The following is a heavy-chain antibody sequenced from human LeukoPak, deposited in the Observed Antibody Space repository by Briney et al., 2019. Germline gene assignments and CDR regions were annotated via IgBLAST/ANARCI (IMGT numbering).Heavy chain of an antibody. CDR2: ISAYNGNT. CDR1: GYTFNSYG. J-gene: IGHJ6*02. Sequence: WASVKVSFKASGYTFNSYGISWVRQAPGQGLEWMGWISAYNGNTNYAQKLQGRVTMTTDTSTNTAYMELRRLRSDDTAVYYCARDNGNYYYYYAMDVWGQGTTVTVSS. CDR3: ARDNGNYYYYYAMDV. D-gene: IGHD2-8*01. V-gene: IGHV1-18*01.